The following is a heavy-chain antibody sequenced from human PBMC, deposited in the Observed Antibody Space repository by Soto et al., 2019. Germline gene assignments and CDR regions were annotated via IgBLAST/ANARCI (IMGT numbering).Heavy chain of an antibody. CDR1: GFTFSGHG. CDR3: ADADSSGYYQTDY. D-gene: IGHD3-22*01. CDR2: IAYDGSRQ. J-gene: IGHJ4*02. V-gene: IGHV3-30*02. Sequence: GGSLRLSCAASGFTFSGHGMHWVRQAPGKGLEWVALIAYDGSRQYYGDSVKGRFTISRDNSKNTLDLQMNSLRAEDTAVYYCADADSSGYYQTDYWGQGTLVTVPS.